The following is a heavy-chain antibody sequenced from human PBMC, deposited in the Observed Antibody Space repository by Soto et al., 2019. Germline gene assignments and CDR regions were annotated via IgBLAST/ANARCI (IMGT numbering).Heavy chain of an antibody. CDR1: GSTFSSCA. V-gene: IGHV3-30-3*01. J-gene: IGHJ4*02. D-gene: IGHD2-2*01. CDR2: ISYDVTNK. Sequence: QVQLVESGGGVVQPGRSLRPSCAASGSTFSSCAMHWARQAPGKGLEWVAVISYDVTNKYYAYSVKGRVTLSRDSSKNTLYLQMNSLRAEDTTVNYSARDDASCYDYWGQGTLATVSS. CDR3: ARDDASCYDY.